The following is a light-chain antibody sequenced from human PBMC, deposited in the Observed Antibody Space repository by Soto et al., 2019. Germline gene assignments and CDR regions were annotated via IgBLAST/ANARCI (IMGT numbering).Light chain of an antibody. V-gene: IGKV1-17*03. CDR2: AAS. CDR3: LQHNSYPRT. Sequence: DIQMTQSPSAMSASVGDRVTITCRARQVISNYLACFQRKPGKVPKRLIYAASNLQSGVPSRFSGSGSGTEFSLTISSLQPEDFATYYCLQHNSYPRTFGQGTKVDIK. CDR1: QVISNY. J-gene: IGKJ1*01.